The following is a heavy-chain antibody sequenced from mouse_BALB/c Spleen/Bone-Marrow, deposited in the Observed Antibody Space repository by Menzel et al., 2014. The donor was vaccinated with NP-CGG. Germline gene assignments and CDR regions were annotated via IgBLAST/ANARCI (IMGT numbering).Heavy chain of an antibody. Sequence: EVQLQQSGGGLVQPGGSLKLSCAASGFTFSSYTMSWIRQTPEERLEWVAYISDGGGRAYYPDTVKGRFTISRDNAKNTLYLQMSSLKSEDAAMYYCARQLDSSGYVLDYWGQGTTLTVSS. V-gene: IGHV5-12-2*01. CDR1: GFTFSSYT. D-gene: IGHD3-2*01. J-gene: IGHJ2*01. CDR3: ARQLDSSGYVLDY. CDR2: ISDGGGRA.